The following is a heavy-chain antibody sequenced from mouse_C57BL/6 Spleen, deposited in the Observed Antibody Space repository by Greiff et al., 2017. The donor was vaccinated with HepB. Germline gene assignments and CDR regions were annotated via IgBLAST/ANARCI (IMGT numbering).Heavy chain of an antibody. V-gene: IGHV1-19*01. CDR2: INPYNGGT. D-gene: IGHD1-1*01. J-gene: IGHJ2*01. Sequence: EVQLQQSGPVLVKPGASVKMSCKASGYTFTDYYMNWVKQSHGKSLEWIGVINPYNGGTSYNQKFKGKATLTVDKSSSTAYMELNSLTSEDSAVYYCARTQGGSSPFDYWGQGTTLTVSS. CDR3: ARTQGGSSPFDY. CDR1: GYTFTDYY.